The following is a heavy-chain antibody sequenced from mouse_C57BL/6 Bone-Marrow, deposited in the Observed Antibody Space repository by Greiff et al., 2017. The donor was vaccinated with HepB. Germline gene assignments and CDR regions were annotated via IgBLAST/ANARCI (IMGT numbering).Heavy chain of an antibody. CDR1: GFTFSDYG. CDR3: ATGNYPMDY. J-gene: IGHJ4*01. Sequence: EVKLVESGGGLVKPGGSLKLSCAATGFTFSDYGMHWVRQAPEKGLEWVAYISSGGRTIYYADTVKGRFNISRDNAKNTLFLQMTSLRSEDTAMYYCATGNYPMDYWGQGTSVTVSS. CDR2: ISSGGRTI. V-gene: IGHV5-17*01. D-gene: IGHD2-1*01.